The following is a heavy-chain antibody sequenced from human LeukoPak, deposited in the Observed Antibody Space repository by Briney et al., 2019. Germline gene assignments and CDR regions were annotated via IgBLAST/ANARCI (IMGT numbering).Heavy chain of an antibody. CDR1: GYTFTSYG. CDR3: ARDETKGYSNYGHYYYYYMDV. J-gene: IGHJ6*03. Sequence: ASVKVSCKASGYTFTSYGISWVRQAPGQGLEWMGWISAYNGNTNYAQKLQGRVTMTTDTSTSTAYMELRSLRSADTAVYYCARDETKGYSNYGHYYYYYMDVWGKGTTVTVSS. V-gene: IGHV1-18*01. CDR2: ISAYNGNT. D-gene: IGHD4-11*01.